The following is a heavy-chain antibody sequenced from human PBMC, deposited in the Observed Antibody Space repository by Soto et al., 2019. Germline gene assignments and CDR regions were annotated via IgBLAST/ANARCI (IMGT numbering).Heavy chain of an antibody. CDR3: AKVSLGDIGHFDY. V-gene: IGHV3-23*01. J-gene: IGHJ4*02. D-gene: IGHD2-21*02. Sequence: GGSLGLSCAASGFTFSSYAMSWVRQAPGKGLEWVSAISGSGGSTYYADSVKGRFTISRDNSKNTLYLQMNSLRAEDTAVYYCAKVSLGDIGHFDYWGQGTLVTVSS. CDR1: GFTFSSYA. CDR2: ISGSGGST.